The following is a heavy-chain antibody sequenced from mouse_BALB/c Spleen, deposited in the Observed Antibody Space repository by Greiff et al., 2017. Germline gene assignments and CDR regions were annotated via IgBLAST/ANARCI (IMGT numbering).Heavy chain of an antibody. V-gene: IGHV2-9*02. CDR1: GFSLTSYG. CDR3: AREGELRLHAMDY. J-gene: IGHJ4*01. Sequence: VQLQESGPGLVAPSQSLSITCTVSGFSLTSYGVHWVRQPPGKGLEWLGVIWAGGSTNYNSALMSRLSISKDNSKSQVFLKMNSLQTDDTAMYYCAREGELRLHAMDYWGQGTSVTVSS. CDR2: IWAGGST. D-gene: IGHD1-2*01.